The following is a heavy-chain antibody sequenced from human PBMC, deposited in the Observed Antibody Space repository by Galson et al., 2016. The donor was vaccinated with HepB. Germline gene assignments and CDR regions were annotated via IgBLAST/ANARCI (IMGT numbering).Heavy chain of an antibody. CDR3: AHRGGIDTAMGSFDY. D-gene: IGHD5-18*01. CDR1: GFSLSTSGVA. J-gene: IGHJ4*02. V-gene: IGHV2-5*02. CDR2: ISWDDDQ. Sequence: PALVKPTQTLTLACTFSGFSLSTSGVAVGWIRQPPGKALEWLALISWDDDQRYSPSLKSRLTITKDTSKNQVVLTMTNMDPVDTATYYCAHRGGIDTAMGSFDYWGQGTLVSVSS.